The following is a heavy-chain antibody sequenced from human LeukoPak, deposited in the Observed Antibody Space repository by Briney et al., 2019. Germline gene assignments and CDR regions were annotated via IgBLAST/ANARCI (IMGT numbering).Heavy chain of an antibody. V-gene: IGHV3-33*01. CDR1: GFTFSHYG. Sequence: GGSLRLSCAGSGFTFSHYGIYWVRQAPGKGLEWVAAIWYDGSKQLYRDAVKGRFTISRDDSKNTVFLQMNSLRAEDTAVYFCARDLSYGSGEFWGQGTLVTVSS. CDR2: IWYDGSKQ. J-gene: IGHJ4*02. CDR3: ARDLSYGSGEF. D-gene: IGHD3-10*01.